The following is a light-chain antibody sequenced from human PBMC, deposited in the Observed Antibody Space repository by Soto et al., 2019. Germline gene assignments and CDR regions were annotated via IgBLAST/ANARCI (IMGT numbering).Light chain of an antibody. CDR2: GAS. Sequence: EIVLTQSPGTLSLSPGERVTLSCRASQSASSSNLAWYQQKPGQAPSLLIYGASSRATGVPDRFSGSGSGTDFTLTISRLEPEDSGVYYCQQYGVSPFTFGQGTKLGI. V-gene: IGKV3-20*01. CDR3: QQYGVSPFT. J-gene: IGKJ2*01. CDR1: QSASSSN.